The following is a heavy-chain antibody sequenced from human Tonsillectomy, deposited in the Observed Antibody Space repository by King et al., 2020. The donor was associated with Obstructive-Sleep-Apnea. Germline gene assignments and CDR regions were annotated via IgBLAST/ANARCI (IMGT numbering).Heavy chain of an antibody. D-gene: IGHD5-24*01. V-gene: IGHV4-30-4*01. CDR1: GGSISSGDYY. J-gene: IGHJ4*02. Sequence: QLQESGPGLVKPSQTLSLPCTVSGGSISSGDYYWNWIRQPPGKGLEWIGYIYYSGSTYYNPSLKSRVTISLDTSKNHFSLKVHSMTDADTAVYYCARKGKWLQSLPFDYWGQGTLVTVSA. CDR3: ARKGKWLQSLPFDY. CDR2: IYYSGST.